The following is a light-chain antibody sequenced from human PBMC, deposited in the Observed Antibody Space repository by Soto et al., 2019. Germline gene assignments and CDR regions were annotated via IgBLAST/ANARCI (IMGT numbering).Light chain of an antibody. CDR3: QQRSNWPPFT. V-gene: IGKV3-11*01. CDR2: DAS. Sequence: EIVLTQSPATLSLSPGDRATLSCRASQSVSSLLAWYQQKPGQAPRLLIYDASNRAAGIPARFSGSGFGTHFTLTISSLEPEDFAVYYCQQRSNWPPFTFGGGTKVEI. CDR1: QSVSSL. J-gene: IGKJ4*01.